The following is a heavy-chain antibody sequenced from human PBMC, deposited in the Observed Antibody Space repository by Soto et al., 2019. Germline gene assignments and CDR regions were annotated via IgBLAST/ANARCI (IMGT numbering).Heavy chain of an antibody. V-gene: IGHV1-69*02. Sequence: SVKVSCKASGGTFSSYTISWVRQAPGQGLEWMGRIIPILGIANYAQKFQGRVTITADKSTSTAYMELSSLRSEDTAVYYCARARSRYYDILTGPDHFDYWGQGPLVTV. D-gene: IGHD3-9*01. J-gene: IGHJ4*02. CDR2: IIPILGIA. CDR1: GGTFSSYT. CDR3: ARARSRYYDILTGPDHFDY.